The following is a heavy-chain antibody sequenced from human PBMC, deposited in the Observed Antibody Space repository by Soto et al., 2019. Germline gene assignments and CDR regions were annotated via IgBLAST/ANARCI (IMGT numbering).Heavy chain of an antibody. D-gene: IGHD3-16*01. CDR1: GYTFTSYA. J-gene: IGHJ6*02. CDR2: INGDNGNT. CDR3: ARSVGELLPYYYYGMDV. V-gene: IGHV1-3*01. Sequence: ASVKVSCKASGYTFTSYAIHWVRQAPGQRLEWMGWINGDNGNTKYSQQFQGRVTITRDTSASTAYVELNSLRSEDTALYYCARSVGELLPYYYYGMDVWGQGTTVTGSS.